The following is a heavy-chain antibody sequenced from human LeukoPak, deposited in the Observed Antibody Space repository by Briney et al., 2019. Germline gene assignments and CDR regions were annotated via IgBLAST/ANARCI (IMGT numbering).Heavy chain of an antibody. Sequence: GGSLRLSCAASGFTFSNAWMNWVRQAPGKGLEWVGRIKSKTDGGTTDYAAPVKGRFTISRDDSKNTLYLQMNSLKTEDTAVYYCTTDYYDSSGYYYLGYWGQGTLVTVSS. CDR2: IKSKTDGGTT. J-gene: IGHJ4*02. CDR1: GFTFSNAW. CDR3: TTDYYDSSGYYYLGY. D-gene: IGHD3-22*01. V-gene: IGHV3-15*07.